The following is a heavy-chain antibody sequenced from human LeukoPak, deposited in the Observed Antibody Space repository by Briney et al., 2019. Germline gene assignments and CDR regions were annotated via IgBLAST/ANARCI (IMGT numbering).Heavy chain of an antibody. CDR1: GGTFSSYA. J-gene: IGHJ3*02. CDR2: IIPILGIA. D-gene: IGHD6-6*01. V-gene: IGHV1-69*04. Sequence: ASVKVSCKASGGTFSSYAISWVRQAPGQGLEWMGRIIPILGIANYAQKFQGRVTITADKSTSTAYMELSSLRSEDTAVYYCARGGIAARPTDAFDIWGQGTMVTVSS. CDR3: ARGGIAARPTDAFDI.